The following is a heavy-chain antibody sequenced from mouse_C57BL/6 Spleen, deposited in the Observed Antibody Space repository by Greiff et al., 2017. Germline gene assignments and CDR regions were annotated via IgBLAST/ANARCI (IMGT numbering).Heavy chain of an antibody. CDR3: ARAGLLRRYYAMDY. D-gene: IGHD1-1*01. V-gene: IGHV2-2*01. CDR1: GFSLTSYG. CDR2: IWSGGST. J-gene: IGHJ4*01. Sequence: QVQLQQSGPGLVQPSPCLSISCTASGFSLTSYGVHWVRQSPGKGLEWLGVIWSGGSTVNNAAFISGLSTCKDNSKSQVFFKMNRLRGDGTAIYYCARAGLLRRYYAMDYWGQGTSVTVSS.